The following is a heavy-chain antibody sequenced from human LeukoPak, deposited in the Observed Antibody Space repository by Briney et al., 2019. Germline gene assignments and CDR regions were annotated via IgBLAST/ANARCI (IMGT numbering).Heavy chain of an antibody. V-gene: IGHV4-59*01. D-gene: IGHD1-26*01. CDR1: GGSIRSYY. J-gene: IGHJ3*01. Sequence: PSETLSLTCTVSGGSIRSYYWSWIRQPPGKGLEWIGYIHDSGSPNYNPSLKSRVIISVDTSKNQLSLKVNSVTAADTAVYYCARDRREEQLHAFDLWGQGTMVTVSS. CDR3: ARDRREEQLHAFDL. CDR2: IHDSGSP.